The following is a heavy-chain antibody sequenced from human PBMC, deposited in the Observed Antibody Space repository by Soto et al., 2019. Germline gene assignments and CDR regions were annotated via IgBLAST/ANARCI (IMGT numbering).Heavy chain of an antibody. J-gene: IGHJ4*02. CDR3: ARSRRTHADYYEV. CDR2: VRDSGANT. V-gene: IGHV3-23*01. Sequence: VGSLRLSCESSVFTFSTYAMTCVRHSPGKGLEWVSSVRDSGANTYYAESVKGRFTVSRDNSKSTVYLQMSSLRGNDTALYFCARSRRTHADYYEVWGQGTVVTVSS. CDR1: VFTFSTYA. D-gene: IGHD3-10*01.